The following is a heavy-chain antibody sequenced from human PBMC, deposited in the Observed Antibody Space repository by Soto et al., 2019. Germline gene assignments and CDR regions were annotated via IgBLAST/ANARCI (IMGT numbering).Heavy chain of an antibody. V-gene: IGHV3-21*01. J-gene: IGHJ5*02. D-gene: IGHD2-2*03. Sequence: SVKGRFTISRDNAKNSLYLQMNNLRAEDTAVYYCASSQWMDWFDPWGQGTLVTVSS. CDR3: ASSQWMDWFDP.